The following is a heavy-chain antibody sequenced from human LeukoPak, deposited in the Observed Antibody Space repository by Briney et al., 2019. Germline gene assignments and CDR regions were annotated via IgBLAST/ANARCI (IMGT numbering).Heavy chain of an antibody. CDR1: GCSISSGSYY. V-gene: IGHV4-61*02. CDR3: ARRYYDYVWGSYRPDAFDI. J-gene: IGHJ3*02. D-gene: IGHD3-16*02. Sequence: SETLSLTCTVSGCSISSGSYYWSWIRQPAGKGLEWIGRIYTSGSTNYNPSLKSRVTISVDTSKNQFSLKLSSVTAADTAVYYCARRYYDYVWGSYRPDAFDIWGQGTMVTVSS. CDR2: IYTSGST.